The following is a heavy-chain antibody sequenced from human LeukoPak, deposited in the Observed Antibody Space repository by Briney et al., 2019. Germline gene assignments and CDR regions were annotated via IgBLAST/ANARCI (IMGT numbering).Heavy chain of an antibody. J-gene: IGHJ5*02. CDR3: ARDVGSSGWFDP. CDR1: GGSISSSSYY. Sequence: PSETLSLTCTVSGGSISSSSYYWGWIRQPPGKGLEWIGSIYYSGSTYYNPSLKSRVTISVDTSKNQFSLKLSSVTAADTAVYYCARDVGSSGWFDPWGQGTLVTVSS. CDR2: IYYSGST. V-gene: IGHV4-39*02. D-gene: IGHD6-6*01.